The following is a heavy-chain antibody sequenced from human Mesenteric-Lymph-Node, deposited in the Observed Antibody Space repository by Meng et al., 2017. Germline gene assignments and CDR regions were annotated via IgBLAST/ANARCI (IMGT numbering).Heavy chain of an antibody. CDR3: AYLYSGSPTYDY. CDR1: GYTFTSYG. V-gene: IGHV1-69*13. D-gene: IGHD1-26*01. J-gene: IGHJ4*02. Sequence: SVKVSCKASGYTFTSYGISWVRQAPGQGLEWMGGIITIFGTANYAQKFQGRVTITADESTSTAYMELSSLRSEDTAVYYCAYLYSGSPTYDYWGQGTLVTVSS. CDR2: IITIFGTA.